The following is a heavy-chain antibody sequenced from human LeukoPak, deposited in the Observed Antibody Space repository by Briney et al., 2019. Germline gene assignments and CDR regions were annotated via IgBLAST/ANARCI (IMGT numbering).Heavy chain of an antibody. CDR2: INPSGGST. V-gene: IGHV1-46*01. CDR3: ARSDSTGTTSLDDY. Sequence: GASVKVSCKASGYTFTSYYMHWVRQAPGQGLEWMGIINPSGGSTSYAQKFQGRVTITADKSTSTAYMELSSLRSEDTAVYYCARSDSTGTTSLDDYWGQGTLVTVSS. CDR1: GYTFTSYY. D-gene: IGHD1-1*01. J-gene: IGHJ4*02.